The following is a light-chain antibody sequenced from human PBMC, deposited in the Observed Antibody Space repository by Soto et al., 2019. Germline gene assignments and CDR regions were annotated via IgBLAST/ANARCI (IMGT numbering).Light chain of an antibody. V-gene: IGLV2-14*01. J-gene: IGLJ1*01. CDR2: DVT. Sequence: QSALTQPASVSGSPGQSITISCTGTSSDVGGYNYVSWYQQHPVKAPKLMIYDVTNRPSGVSDRFSGSKSGNTASLTISGLQAGDEADYYCSPYTRSSTPYVFGTGTNVTVL. CDR1: SSDVGGYNY. CDR3: SPYTRSSTPYV.